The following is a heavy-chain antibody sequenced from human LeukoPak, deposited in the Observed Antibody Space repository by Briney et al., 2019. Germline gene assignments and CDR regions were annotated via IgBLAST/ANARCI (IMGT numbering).Heavy chain of an antibody. Sequence: SETLSLTCAVYGGSSSGYYWSWIRQPPGKGLEWIGEINHSGSTNYNPSLKSRVTISVDTSKNQFSLKLSSVTAADTAVYYCARVGGYDSEGPRVEGYYYDSSGYYYYFDYWGQGTLVTVSS. CDR1: GGSSSGYY. CDR2: INHSGST. CDR3: ARVGGYDSEGPRVEGYYYDSSGYYYYFDY. J-gene: IGHJ4*02. V-gene: IGHV4-34*01. D-gene: IGHD3-22*01.